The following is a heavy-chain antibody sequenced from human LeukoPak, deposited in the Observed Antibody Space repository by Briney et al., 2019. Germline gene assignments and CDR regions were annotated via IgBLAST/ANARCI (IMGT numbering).Heavy chain of an antibody. V-gene: IGHV3-73*01. CDR2: IRSKANSYAT. CDR1: GFTFSGSA. Sequence: GGSLRLSCAASGFTFSGSAMHWVRQASGKGLEWVGRIRSKANSYATAYAASVKGRFTISRDDSKNEAYLQMNSLKTEDTAVYYCTSIAAAVPLWGQGTLVTVSS. J-gene: IGHJ4*02. D-gene: IGHD6-13*01. CDR3: TSIAAAVPL.